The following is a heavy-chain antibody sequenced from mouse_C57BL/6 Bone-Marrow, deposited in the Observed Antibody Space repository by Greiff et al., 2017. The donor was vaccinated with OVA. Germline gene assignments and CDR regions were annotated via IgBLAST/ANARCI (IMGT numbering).Heavy chain of an antibody. Sequence: VQLKESGPELVKPGASVKISCKASGYSFTDYNMNWVKQSNGKSLEWIGVINPNYGTTSYNQKFKGKATLTVDQSSSQAYMHLNSLTSEDSAVYYCARRYYGSWYFDVWGTGTTVTVSS. CDR3: ARRYYGSWYFDV. V-gene: IGHV1-39*01. CDR1: GYSFTDYN. CDR2: INPNYGTT. D-gene: IGHD1-1*01. J-gene: IGHJ1*03.